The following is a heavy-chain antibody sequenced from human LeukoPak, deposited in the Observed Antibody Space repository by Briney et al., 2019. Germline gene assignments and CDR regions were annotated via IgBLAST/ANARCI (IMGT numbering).Heavy chain of an antibody. V-gene: IGHV3-23*01. Sequence: GGSLRLSCAASGFTFSSYGMSWVRQAPGKGLEWVSAISGSGGSTYYADSVKGRFTISRDNSKNTLFLQMNSLRAEDTAVYYCAKRRGLELLYYYYMDVWGKGTTVTVSS. D-gene: IGHD1-7*01. CDR1: GFTFSSYG. CDR2: ISGSGGST. CDR3: AKRRGLELLYYYYMDV. J-gene: IGHJ6*03.